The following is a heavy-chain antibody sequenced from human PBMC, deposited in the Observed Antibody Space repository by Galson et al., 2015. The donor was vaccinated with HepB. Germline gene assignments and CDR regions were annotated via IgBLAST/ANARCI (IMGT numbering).Heavy chain of an antibody. CDR3: AKGSDYYGSGTYHNVALYSDH. D-gene: IGHD3-10*01. CDR2: LSGAGGST. Sequence: SLRLSCAGSGFGFGHYAMSWARQAPGKGLEWLSALSGAGGSTYYANSVRGRFTIARDNSKNTLYLQMNGLRAEDTAVYYCAKGSDYYGSGTYHNVALYSDHWGQGTLVTVSS. J-gene: IGHJ4*02. V-gene: IGHV3-23*01. CDR1: GFGFGHYA.